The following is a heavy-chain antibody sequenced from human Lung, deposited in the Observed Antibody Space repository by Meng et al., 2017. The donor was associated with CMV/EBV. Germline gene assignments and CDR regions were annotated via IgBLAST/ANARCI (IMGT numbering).Heavy chain of an antibody. CDR3: ASFPPPGKQWLVTDY. Sequence: QRQESGPGLVKPSGPLSLTCAVSGGSISSSNWWSWVRQPSGKGLEWIGEIYHSGSTNYNPSLKSRVTISVDKSKNQFSLKLSSVTAADTAVYYCASFPPPGKQWLVTDYWGQGTLVTVSS. CDR1: GGSISSSNW. CDR2: IYHSGST. J-gene: IGHJ4*02. V-gene: IGHV4-4*02. D-gene: IGHD6-19*01.